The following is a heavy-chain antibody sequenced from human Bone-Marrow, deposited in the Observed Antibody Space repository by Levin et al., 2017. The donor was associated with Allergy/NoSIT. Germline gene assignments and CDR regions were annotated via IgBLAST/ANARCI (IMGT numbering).Heavy chain of an antibody. J-gene: IGHJ4*02. Sequence: HGESLKISCAASGFSFSSYSMNWVRQPPGKGLEWISYITSDSSATSYADSVKGRFTISRGNAKNSLYLQMNSLRAEDTALYYCARDLNWAFDYWGQGALVTVSS. D-gene: IGHD3-16*01. CDR3: ARDLNWAFDY. CDR1: GFSFSSYS. CDR2: ITSDSSAT. V-gene: IGHV3-48*01.